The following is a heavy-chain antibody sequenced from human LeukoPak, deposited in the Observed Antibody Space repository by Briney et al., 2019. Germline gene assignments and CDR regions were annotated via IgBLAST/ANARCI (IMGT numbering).Heavy chain of an antibody. V-gene: IGHV4-39*02. CDR1: GGSISSSRYF. D-gene: IGHD5-24*01. Sequence: SETLSLTCTVSGGSISSSRYFWGWIRQPPGKGLEWIGSIYYSGSTFYNPSLKSRVTISVDTSKNQFSLKLSSVTAADTAVYYCARDLKRRFDPWGQGTLVTVSS. J-gene: IGHJ5*02. CDR2: IYYSGST. CDR3: ARDLKRRFDP.